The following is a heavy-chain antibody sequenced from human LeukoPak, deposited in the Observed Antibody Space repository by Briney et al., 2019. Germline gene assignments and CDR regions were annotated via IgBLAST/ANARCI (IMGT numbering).Heavy chain of an antibody. J-gene: IGHJ5*02. CDR1: GGSFSGYY. D-gene: IGHD3-3*01. CDR2: INHSGSS. V-gene: IGHV4-34*01. CDR3: ARFYDFWSGDP. Sequence: PSETLSLTCAVYGGSFSGYYWSWIRQPPGKGLEWIGEINHSGSSYYNPSLKSRVTISMDTSENQISLRLSSVTAADTAVYYCARFYDFWSGDPWGQGTLVTVSS.